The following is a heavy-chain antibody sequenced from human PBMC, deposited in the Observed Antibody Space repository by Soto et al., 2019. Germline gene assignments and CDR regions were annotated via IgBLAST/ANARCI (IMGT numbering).Heavy chain of an antibody. Sequence: GGSLRLSCAASGLTFSTYWMHWVRQAPGKWLVWVSRINSDGSSTNYADSVKGRFTISRDNAKNTLYLQMNSLRAEDTAVYYCVRDGFYGDFSPFDNWGQGTLVTVST. CDR2: INSDGSST. J-gene: IGHJ4*02. CDR3: VRDGFYGDFSPFDN. CDR1: GLTFSTYW. D-gene: IGHD4-17*01. V-gene: IGHV3-74*01.